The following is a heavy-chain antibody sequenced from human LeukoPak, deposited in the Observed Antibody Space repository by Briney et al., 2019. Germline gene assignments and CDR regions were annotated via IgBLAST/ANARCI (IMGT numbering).Heavy chain of an antibody. Sequence: ASVKVSCKASGYTFTSYGISWVRQAPGQGLEWMGWISADNGNTNHAQKFQGRVSLTTDTSTSTAYMELRSLRSDDTAVYYCARGGTSGYYRYFDYWGQGTLVTVSS. CDR2: ISADNGNT. J-gene: IGHJ4*02. CDR3: ARGGTSGYYRYFDY. D-gene: IGHD3-22*01. CDR1: GYTFTSYG. V-gene: IGHV1-18*01.